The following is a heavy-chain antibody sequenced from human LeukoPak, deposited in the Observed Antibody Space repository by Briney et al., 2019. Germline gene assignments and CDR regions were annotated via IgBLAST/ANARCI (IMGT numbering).Heavy chain of an antibody. CDR3: ARAGLSGYRSSTSCYGDWFDP. CDR1: GGSFSGYY. CDR2: INHSGST. Sequence: SETLSLTCAVYGGSFSGYYWSWIRQPPGKGLEWIGEINHSGSTNYNPSLKSRVTISVDTSKNQFSLKLSSVTAADTAVYYCARAGLSGYRSSTSCYGDWFDPWGQGTLVTVSS. D-gene: IGHD2-2*01. J-gene: IGHJ5*02. V-gene: IGHV4-34*01.